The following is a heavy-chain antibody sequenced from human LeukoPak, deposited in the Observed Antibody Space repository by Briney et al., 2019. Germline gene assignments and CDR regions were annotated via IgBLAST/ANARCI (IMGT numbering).Heavy chain of an antibody. CDR1: GYTFSDHN. D-gene: IGHD5-18*01. CDR3: ARDSYGSDY. Sequence: ASVNLSCKASGYTFSDHNIHWVRQAPGQGLEWMGKITPSDGSTTYTQKFQDRVTMTRDTSTSTVYMELNSLSSEDTALYYCARDSYGSDYWGQGTLVTVSS. J-gene: IGHJ4*02. V-gene: IGHV1-46*01. CDR2: ITPSDGST.